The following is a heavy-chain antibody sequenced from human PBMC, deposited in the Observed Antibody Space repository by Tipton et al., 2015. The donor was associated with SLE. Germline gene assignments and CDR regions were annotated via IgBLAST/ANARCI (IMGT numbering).Heavy chain of an antibody. V-gene: IGHV3-21*04. J-gene: IGHJ4*02. Sequence: SLRLSCAASGFSLSTYSMNWVRQAPGKGLEWISLISSSGSSTHYADSVKGRFTISRDNAQNSVYLQMNSLRAEDMAIYYCAKEAVVRPIDYWGQGTLVTVSS. CDR1: GFSLSTYS. CDR3: AKEAVVRPIDY. CDR2: ISSSGSST. D-gene: IGHD3-10*01.